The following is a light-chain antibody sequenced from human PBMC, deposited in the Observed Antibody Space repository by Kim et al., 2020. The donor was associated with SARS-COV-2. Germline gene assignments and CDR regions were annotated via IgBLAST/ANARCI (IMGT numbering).Light chain of an antibody. V-gene: IGLV10-54*04. CDR1: NNNVRNYR. Sequence: QATRLSRTRNNNNVRNYRTSWLQQHHGHPPTLLPFTTNNRPSAISERFSATRSGNTASLTISGRRPEDEDDYYCSAWDSSLNAWVFGGGTQLTVL. CDR3: SAWDSSLNAWV. CDR2: TTN. J-gene: IGLJ3*02.